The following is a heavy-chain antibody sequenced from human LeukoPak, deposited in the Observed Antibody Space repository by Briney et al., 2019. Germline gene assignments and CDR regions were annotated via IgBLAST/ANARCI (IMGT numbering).Heavy chain of an antibody. Sequence: PSETLSLTCTVSGGSISSSSYYWGWIRQPPGKGLEWIGSIYYSGSTYYNPSLKSRVTISVDTSKNQFSLKLSSVTAADTAVYYCARVGSLPDIVVVPAASGIDYWGQGTLVTVSS. J-gene: IGHJ4*02. CDR3: ARVGSLPDIVVVPAASGIDY. D-gene: IGHD2-2*01. CDR1: GGSISSSSYY. V-gene: IGHV4-39*07. CDR2: IYYSGST.